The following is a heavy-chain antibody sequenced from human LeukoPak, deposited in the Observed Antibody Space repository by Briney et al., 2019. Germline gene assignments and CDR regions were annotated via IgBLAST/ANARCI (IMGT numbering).Heavy chain of an antibody. V-gene: IGHV4-34*01. Sequence: SETLSLTGAVDGGSFSGYYWSWIRQPPGKGLEWIGEIKHSGSTNYNPSLTSRVTISVDTSKHQFSLKLSSVTAADTAVYYCARGYYDSSGLYGYWGQGTLVTVSS. J-gene: IGHJ4*02. CDR3: ARGYYDSSGLYGY. D-gene: IGHD3-22*01. CDR2: IKHSGST. CDR1: GGSFSGYY.